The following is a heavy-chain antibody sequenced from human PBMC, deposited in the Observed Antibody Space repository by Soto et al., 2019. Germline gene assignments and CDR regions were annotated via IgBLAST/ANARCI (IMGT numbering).Heavy chain of an antibody. CDR3: ARVYGGKIAEAFDI. D-gene: IGHD4-17*01. Sequence: QVQLVQSGAEVKKPGSSVKVSCKASGGTFSSYAISWVRQAPGQGLEWMGGIIPIFGTANYAQKFQGRVTITADKSASTAYMELSSLRSEDTAVYYCARVYGGKIAEAFDIWGQGTMVTVSS. CDR2: IIPIFGTA. J-gene: IGHJ3*02. CDR1: GGTFSSYA. V-gene: IGHV1-69*06.